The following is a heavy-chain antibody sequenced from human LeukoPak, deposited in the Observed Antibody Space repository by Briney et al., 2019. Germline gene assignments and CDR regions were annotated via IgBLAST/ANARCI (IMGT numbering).Heavy chain of an antibody. Sequence: GGSLRLSCSASGFTFSSYSMDWVRQAPGKRPEYVSGINNNGGRTQYADSVKGRFTISRDNSKNTVYLQMSSLRPEDTAVYYCVKAKVGATFDSWGPGTLVTVSS. CDR1: GFTFSSYS. CDR3: VKAKVGATFDS. J-gene: IGHJ4*02. D-gene: IGHD1-26*01. CDR2: INNNGGRT. V-gene: IGHV3-64D*06.